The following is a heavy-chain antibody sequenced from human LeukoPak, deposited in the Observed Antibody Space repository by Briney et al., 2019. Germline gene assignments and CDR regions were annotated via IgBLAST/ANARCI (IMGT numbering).Heavy chain of an antibody. V-gene: IGHV4-4*02. Sequence: SETLSLTCAVSGGSISSSNWWSWVRQPPGKGLEWIGEIYHSGSTNYNPSLESRVTISVDKSKNQFSLKLSSVTAADTAVYYCARGVTGWFGELPLAPSMDVWGKGTTVTVSS. CDR1: GGSISSSNW. D-gene: IGHD3-10*01. CDR3: ARGVTGWFGELPLAPSMDV. J-gene: IGHJ6*04. CDR2: IYHSGST.